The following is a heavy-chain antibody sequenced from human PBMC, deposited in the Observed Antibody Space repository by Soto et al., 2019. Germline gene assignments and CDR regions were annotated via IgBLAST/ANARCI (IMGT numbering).Heavy chain of an antibody. D-gene: IGHD2-2*02. J-gene: IGHJ6*02. V-gene: IGHV4-34*01. CDR2: INHSGST. CDR3: ARGRVRVVPAAIKGGYYYYGMDV. Sequence: SETLSLTCAVYGGSFSGYYWSWIRQPPGKGLEWIGEINHSGSTNYNPSLKSRVTISVDTSKNQFSLKLSSVTAADTAVYYCARGRVRVVPAAIKGGYYYYGMDVWGQGTTVTV. CDR1: GGSFSGYY.